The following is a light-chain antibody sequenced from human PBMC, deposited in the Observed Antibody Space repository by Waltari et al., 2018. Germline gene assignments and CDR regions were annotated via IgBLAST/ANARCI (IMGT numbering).Light chain of an antibody. Sequence: DIVMTQSPDSLAVSLGERATIKCKSSQSVLDNSNNKNYWAWYQRKLGQPPKMLMYWASPRESVVPDRFSGSGSGTDFTLTISSLQAEDVAVYYCQQYYSTPQTFGQGTNVEIE. CDR3: QQYYSTPQT. V-gene: IGKV4-1*01. CDR2: WAS. CDR1: QSVLDNSNNKNY. J-gene: IGKJ1*01.